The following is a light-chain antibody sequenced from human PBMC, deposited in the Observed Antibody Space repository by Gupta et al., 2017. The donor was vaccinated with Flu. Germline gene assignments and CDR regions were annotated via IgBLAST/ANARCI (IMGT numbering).Light chain of an antibody. CDR2: DNY. CDR1: TSNIGRNT. Sequence: QSVLTQPPSVSAAPGQNVTISCSGSTSNIGRNTVSWYQQFPGSAPKFLIYDNYKRPLGIPDRFSGSKSGTSATLGVTGLQTGDEADYYCGTWDSSLSGVVFGGGTKLTVL. V-gene: IGLV1-51*01. J-gene: IGLJ2*01. CDR3: GTWDSSLSGVV.